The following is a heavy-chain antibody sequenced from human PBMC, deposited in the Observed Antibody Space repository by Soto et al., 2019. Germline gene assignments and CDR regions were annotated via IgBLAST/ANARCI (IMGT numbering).Heavy chain of an antibody. CDR3: ARGPSRRWFDP. CDR2: INHSGST. J-gene: IGHJ5*02. V-gene: IGHV4-34*01. Sequence: SETLSLTCAVYGGSFCGYYWSWIRQPPGKGLEWIGEINHSGSTNYNPSLKSRVTISVDTSKNQFSLKLSSVTAADTAVYYCARGPSRRWFDPWGQGTLVTVSS. CDR1: GGSFCGYY.